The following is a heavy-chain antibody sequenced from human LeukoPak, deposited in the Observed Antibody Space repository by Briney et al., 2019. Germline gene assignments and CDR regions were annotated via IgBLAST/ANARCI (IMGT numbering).Heavy chain of an antibody. Sequence: PSETLSLTCAVYGGSFSGYYWSWIRQPPGKGLEWIGEINHSGSTNYNPSLKSRVTISVDTSKNQFSLKVSSVTAADTAVYYCARVRATGAHDCWGQGTLVTVSS. CDR2: INHSGST. CDR1: GGSFSGYY. CDR3: ARVRATGAHDC. D-gene: IGHD7-27*01. V-gene: IGHV4-34*01. J-gene: IGHJ4*02.